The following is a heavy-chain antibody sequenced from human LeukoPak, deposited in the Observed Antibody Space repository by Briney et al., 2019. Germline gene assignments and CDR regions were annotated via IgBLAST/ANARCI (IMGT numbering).Heavy chain of an antibody. CDR1: GYTFTGYY. V-gene: IGHV1-2*02. CDR3: ARVGWDIVVVPAAPPRYYYYYGMDV. CDR2: INPNSGGT. Sequence: ASVKVSCTASGYTFTGYYMHWVRQAPGQGLEWMGWINPNSGGTNYARKFQGRVTMTRDTSISTAYMELSRLRSDDTAVYYCARVGWDIVVVPAAPPRYYYYYGMDVWGQGTTVTVSS. D-gene: IGHD2-2*01. J-gene: IGHJ6*02.